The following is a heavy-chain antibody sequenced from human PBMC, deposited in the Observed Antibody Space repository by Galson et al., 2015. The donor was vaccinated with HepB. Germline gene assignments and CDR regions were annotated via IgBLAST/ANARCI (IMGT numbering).Heavy chain of an antibody. CDR3: ASGSVAVDYYYYMDV. CDR1: GGTFSSYA. Sequence: SVKVSCKASGGTFSSYAISWVRQAPGQGLEWMGGIIPILGIANYAQKFQGRVTITADKSTSTAYMELSSLRSEDTAVYYCASGSVAVDYYYYMDVWGKGTTVTVSS. D-gene: IGHD1-26*01. J-gene: IGHJ6*03. V-gene: IGHV1-69*10. CDR2: IIPILGIA.